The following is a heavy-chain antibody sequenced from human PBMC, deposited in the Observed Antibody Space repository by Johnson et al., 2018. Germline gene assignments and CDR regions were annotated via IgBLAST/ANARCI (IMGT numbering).Heavy chain of an antibody. CDR2: ISSSGSTI. CDR1: GFTFSDYY. J-gene: IGHJ3*02. V-gene: IGHV3-11*01. CDR3: AGDPAAVTGAFDI. D-gene: IGHD4-17*01. Sequence: QVQLVESGGGLVKPGGSXRLSCAASGFTFSDYYMSWIRQAPGKGLEWVSYISSSGSTIYYADSVKGRFTIPRDNAKNSLYLQMNSRRAEDTAVYYCAGDPAAVTGAFDIWGQGTMVTVSS.